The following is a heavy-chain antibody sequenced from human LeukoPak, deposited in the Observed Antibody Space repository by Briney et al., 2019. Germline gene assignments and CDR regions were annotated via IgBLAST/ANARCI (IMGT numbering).Heavy chain of an antibody. CDR3: ARLHYYYYYMDV. CDR1: GDSISSYY. Sequence: SETLSLTCTVSGDSISSYYWSWIRQPPGKGLEWIGYIYHSGSTNYNPSLKSRVTISVDTSKNQFSLKLSSVTAADTAVYYCARLHYYYYYMDVWGKGTTVTISS. J-gene: IGHJ6*03. V-gene: IGHV4-59*08. CDR2: IYHSGST.